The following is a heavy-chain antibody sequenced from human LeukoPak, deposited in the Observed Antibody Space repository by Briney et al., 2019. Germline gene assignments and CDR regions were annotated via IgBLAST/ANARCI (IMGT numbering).Heavy chain of an antibody. J-gene: IGHJ5*02. V-gene: IGHV4-4*07. D-gene: IGHD3-3*01. CDR2: IYGNGST. CDR3: ARHSSGYDFWSGSIYWFDP. Sequence: SETLSLTCTVSGDPISDYCWTWIRQPAGKGLEWIGRIYGNGSTNYNPSLKSRVAMSIDTSKMQFSLKLRSVTAADTAVYYCARHSSGYDFWSGSIYWFDPWGQGTLVTVSS. CDR1: GDPISDYC.